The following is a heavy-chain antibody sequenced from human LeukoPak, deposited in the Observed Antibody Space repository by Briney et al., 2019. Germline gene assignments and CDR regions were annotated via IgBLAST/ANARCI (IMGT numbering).Heavy chain of an antibody. CDR3: ARRGTGDWYFDL. V-gene: IGHV4-59*08. D-gene: IGHD1-1*01. CDR1: GGSISSHY. CDR2: IYYSGST. Sequence: SETLSLTCSVSGGSISSHYWSWIRQPPGKGLEWIGYIYYSGSTKYNPSLKSRVTISVDTSKNQFSLKLSSVTAADTAVYYCARRGTGDWYFDLWGRGTLVTVSS. J-gene: IGHJ2*01.